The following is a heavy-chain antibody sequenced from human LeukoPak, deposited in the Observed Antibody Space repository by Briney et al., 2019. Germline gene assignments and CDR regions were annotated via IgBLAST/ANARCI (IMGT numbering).Heavy chain of an antibody. CDR2: IYSSGGT. CDR1: GASISSDTHY. V-gene: IGHV4-61*02. Sequence: SQTLSLTCTVSGASISSDTHYWSWIRQPAGKGLEWIGRIYSSGGTNYSPSLKSRVTISVDTSKNQFSLKLSSVTAADTAVYYCARQVFGSSPPGDYFDYWGQGTLVTVSS. D-gene: IGHD6-6*01. CDR3: ARQVFGSSPPGDYFDY. J-gene: IGHJ4*02.